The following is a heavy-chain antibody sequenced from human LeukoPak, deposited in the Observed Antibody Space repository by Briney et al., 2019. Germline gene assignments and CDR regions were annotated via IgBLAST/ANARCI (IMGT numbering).Heavy chain of an antibody. Sequence: GGSLRLSCAASGFTVSSNYMSWVRQAPGKGLEWVSVIYSGGSTYYADSVKGRFTISRDNSKNTLYLQMNSLRAEDTAVYYCAKSGPGSDYFDYWGQGTLVTVSS. CDR3: AKSGPGSDYFDY. CDR1: GFTVSSNY. CDR2: IYSGGST. D-gene: IGHD1-14*01. J-gene: IGHJ4*02. V-gene: IGHV3-66*01.